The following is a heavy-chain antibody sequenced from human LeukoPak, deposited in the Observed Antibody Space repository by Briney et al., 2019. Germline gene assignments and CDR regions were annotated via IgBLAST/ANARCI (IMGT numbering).Heavy chain of an antibody. CDR3: GRMVYCGIDCPAPFNY. V-gene: IGHV3-74*03. Sequence: GRSLTLSWSPSASTSSDYWIHWVRPAPGKGLGWVSRLHSDVNSTMYADSVKGRFTISTNNAKNTLYLDMNSLRPEDTAVYYCGRMVYCGIDCPAPFNYWGRGTLVTVSS. CDR1: ASTSSDYW. D-gene: IGHD2-21*02. CDR2: LHSDVNST. J-gene: IGHJ4*02.